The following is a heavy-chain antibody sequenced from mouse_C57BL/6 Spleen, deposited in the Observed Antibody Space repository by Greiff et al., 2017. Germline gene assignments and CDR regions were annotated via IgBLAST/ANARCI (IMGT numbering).Heavy chain of an antibody. Sequence: VQLQQPGAELVKPGASVKLSCKASGYTFTSYWMHWVKQRPGQGLEWIGMIHPNSGSTNYNEKFKSKATLTVDKSSSTAYMQLSSLKSEDSAVYYCARAPHGDYAMDYWGQGTSVTVSS. CDR2: IHPNSGST. V-gene: IGHV1-64*01. CDR3: ARAPHGDYAMDY. J-gene: IGHJ4*01. CDR1: GYTFTSYW.